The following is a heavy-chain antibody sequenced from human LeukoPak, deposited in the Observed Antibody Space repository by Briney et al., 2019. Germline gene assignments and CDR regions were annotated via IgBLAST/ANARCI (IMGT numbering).Heavy chain of an antibody. Sequence: PGGSLRLSCAASGFTFSSYGMHWVRQAPGKGLEWVSDISGSGGSTYYADSVKGRFTISRDNSKNTVFLQMNSLRAEDTAIYYCARDEASWYFDLWGRGTLVTVSS. J-gene: IGHJ2*01. CDR3: ARDEASWYFDL. CDR2: ISGSGGST. V-gene: IGHV3-23*01. CDR1: GFTFSSYG.